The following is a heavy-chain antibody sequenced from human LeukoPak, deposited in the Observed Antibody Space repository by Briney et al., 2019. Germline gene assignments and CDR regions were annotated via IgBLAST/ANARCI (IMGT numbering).Heavy chain of an antibody. D-gene: IGHD3-10*01. CDR2: IYYSGSFT. J-gene: IGHJ6*02. V-gene: IGHV4-59*01. CDR3: ARTSRHFYGSGTNLTPWPAGMDV. CDR1: GGSMSGFF. Sequence: SETLSLTCTVSGGSMSGFFWTWIRQPPGRELEWIGSIYYSGSFTKYNPSLKSRVTISVDTSKSQFSLNLGSATAADTAVYYCARTSRHFYGSGTNLTPWPAGMDVWGQGTTVTVSS.